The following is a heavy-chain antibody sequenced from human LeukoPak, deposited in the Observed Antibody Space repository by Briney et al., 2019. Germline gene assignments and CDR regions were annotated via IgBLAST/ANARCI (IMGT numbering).Heavy chain of an antibody. CDR1: GYTFTSYG. J-gene: IGHJ4*02. D-gene: IGHD4-17*01. CDR2: IIPIFGTA. CDR3: ARSIGTTVTSPPDY. Sequence: GASVKVSCKASGYTFTSYGISWVRQAPGQGLEWMGGIIPIFGTANYAQKFQGRVTITADESTSTAYMELSSLISEDTAVYYCARSIGTTVTSPPDYWGQGTLVTVSS. V-gene: IGHV1-69*13.